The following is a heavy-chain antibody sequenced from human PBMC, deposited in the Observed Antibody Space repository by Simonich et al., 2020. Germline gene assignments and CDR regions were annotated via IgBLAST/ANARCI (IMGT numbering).Heavy chain of an antibody. CDR2: IYYSGST. V-gene: IGHV4-39*01. Sequence: QLQLQESGPGLVKPSETLSLTCTVSGGSISSSRYYWGWIRQPPGKGLEWIGSIYYSGSTYYNPSLKSRVTISVDTSKNQSSLKLSSVTAADTAVYYCARHAGFAFDIWGQGTMVTVSS. CDR3: ARHAGFAFDI. J-gene: IGHJ3*02. D-gene: IGHD6-13*01. CDR1: GGSISSSRYY.